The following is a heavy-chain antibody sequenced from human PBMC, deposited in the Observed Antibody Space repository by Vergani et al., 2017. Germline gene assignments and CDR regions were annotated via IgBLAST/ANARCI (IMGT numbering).Heavy chain of an antibody. D-gene: IGHD6-6*01. CDR3: ARGRGRSSRHYYYYYMDV. Sequence: QVQLQQWGAGLLKPSETLSLTCAVYGGSFSGYYWSWIRQPPGKGLEWIGEINHSGSTNYNPSLKSRVTISVDTSKNQFSLKLSSVTAADTAVYYCARGRGRSSRHYYYYYMDVWGKGTTVTVSS. V-gene: IGHV4-34*01. CDR1: GGSFSGYY. J-gene: IGHJ6*03. CDR2: INHSGST.